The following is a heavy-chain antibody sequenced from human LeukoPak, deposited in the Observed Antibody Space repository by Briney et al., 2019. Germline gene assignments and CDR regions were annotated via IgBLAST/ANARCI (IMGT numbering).Heavy chain of an antibody. V-gene: IGHV3-74*01. D-gene: IGHD3-16*01. CDR1: GFTFSYYW. J-gene: IGHJ3*02. CDR2: INTDGSGT. CDR3: ARGLGDI. Sequence: AGSLRLSCAASGFTFSYYWMHWVRQAQGMGLVWVSRINTDGSGTGYAASVKGRFTISRDNAKNTLFLQMNSLRAEDTAVYCCARGLGDIWGQGTMVTVSS.